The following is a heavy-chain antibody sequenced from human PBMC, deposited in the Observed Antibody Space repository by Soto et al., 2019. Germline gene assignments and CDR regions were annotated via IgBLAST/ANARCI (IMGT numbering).Heavy chain of an antibody. Sequence: QITLKESGPTLGNPTQTLTLTCTFSGFSLSTSEVGVGWIRQPPGKALEWLALIDWDDDEHYSPSVKSRLTITKDTSKNQVVLTMTNMDPVDTATYYCAHTRVVKRYDFWSGYYLGYFDYWGQGTLVTVSS. CDR1: GFSLSTSEVG. CDR2: IDWDDDE. CDR3: AHTRVVKRYDFWSGYYLGYFDY. V-gene: IGHV2-5*02. D-gene: IGHD3-3*01. J-gene: IGHJ4*02.